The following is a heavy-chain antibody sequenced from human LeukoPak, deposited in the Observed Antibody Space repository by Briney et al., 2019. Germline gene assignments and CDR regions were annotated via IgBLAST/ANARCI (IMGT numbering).Heavy chain of an antibody. CDR2: FDPEDGET. J-gene: IGHJ3*02. Sequence: ASVKVSCKASGYTFTSYYMHWVRQAPGQGLEWMGGFDPEDGETIYAQKFQGRVTMTEDTSTDTAYMELSSLRSEDTAVYYCATDKVITDAFDIWGQGTMVTVSS. CDR3: ATDKVITDAFDI. V-gene: IGHV1-24*01. D-gene: IGHD3-22*01. CDR1: GYTFTSYY.